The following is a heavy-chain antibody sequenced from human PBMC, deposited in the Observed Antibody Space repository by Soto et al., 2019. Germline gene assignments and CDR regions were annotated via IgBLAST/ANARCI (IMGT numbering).Heavy chain of an antibody. Sequence: QVQLVQSGAEVKKPRSSVKVSCKASGGTFSSYTISWVRQAPGQGLEWMGRIIPILGIANYAQKFQGRVTITADKSTSTAYMELSSLRSEDTAVYYCARDGYSSSPGAFDIWGQGTMVTVSS. V-gene: IGHV1-69*08. D-gene: IGHD6-13*01. CDR1: GGTFSSYT. J-gene: IGHJ3*02. CDR3: ARDGYSSSPGAFDI. CDR2: IIPILGIA.